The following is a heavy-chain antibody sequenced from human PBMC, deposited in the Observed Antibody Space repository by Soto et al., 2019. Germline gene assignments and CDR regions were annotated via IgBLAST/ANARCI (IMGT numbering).Heavy chain of an antibody. CDR2: ISSSSDYI. D-gene: IGHD6-13*01. J-gene: IGHJ4*02. CDR1: GFTFTSYT. CDR3: ARARVYATGPVDF. Sequence: EVQLVESGGGLVKPGGPLRLSCAASGFTFTSYTMNWVRQAPGEGLEWVSSISSSSDYIYYADSMKGRVTISRDNAKNSLFLDMNSLTGEDTAVCYCARARVYATGPVDFWGQGTLVTVSS. V-gene: IGHV3-21*02.